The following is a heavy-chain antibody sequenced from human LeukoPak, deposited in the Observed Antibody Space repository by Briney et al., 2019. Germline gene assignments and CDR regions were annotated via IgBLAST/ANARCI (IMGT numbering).Heavy chain of an antibody. Sequence: PGGSLRLSCAASGFTFRSYTIHWVRQAPGKGLEWVSYISSSGSTIYYADSVKGRLTISRDNAKNSLYLQMNSLRAEDTAVYYCARGSGLFGVVTRTYYFDYWGQGTLVTVSS. CDR3: ARGSGLFGVVTRTYYFDY. CDR2: ISSSGSTI. J-gene: IGHJ4*02. CDR1: GFTFRSYT. V-gene: IGHV3-48*04. D-gene: IGHD3-3*01.